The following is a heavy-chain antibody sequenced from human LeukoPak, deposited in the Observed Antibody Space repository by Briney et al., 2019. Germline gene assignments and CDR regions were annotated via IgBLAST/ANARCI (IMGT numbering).Heavy chain of an antibody. D-gene: IGHD6-19*01. Sequence: GESLKISCMGSGYSFTSYWIGWVRQMPGKGLEWMGIIYPGDSDTRYSPSFQGQVTISADKSISTAYLQWSSLKASDSAIYYCARPSFSSGWTGFDYWGQGTLVTVSS. V-gene: IGHV5-51*01. CDR2: IYPGDSDT. CDR1: GYSFTSYW. CDR3: ARPSFSSGWTGFDY. J-gene: IGHJ4*02.